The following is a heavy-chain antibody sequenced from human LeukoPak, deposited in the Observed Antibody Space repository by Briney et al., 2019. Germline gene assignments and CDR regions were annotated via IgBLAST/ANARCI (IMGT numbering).Heavy chain of an antibody. V-gene: IGHV3-11*01. D-gene: IGHD6-13*01. CDR1: GFSFSDYY. Sequence: GGSLRLSCTASGFSFSDYYMSWIRQAPGKGLEWVSYISSSGSTMFYADSVKGRFTISRDDAKNSLYLQMNSLRAEDTALYYCAKDRAAAGSHDAFDIWGQGTMVTVSS. J-gene: IGHJ3*02. CDR2: ISSSGSTM. CDR3: AKDRAAAGSHDAFDI.